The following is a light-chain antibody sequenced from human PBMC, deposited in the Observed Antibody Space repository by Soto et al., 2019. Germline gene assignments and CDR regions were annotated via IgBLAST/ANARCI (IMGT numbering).Light chain of an antibody. CDR1: SSDVGAYTY. CDR3: YSFAGDYIWV. J-gene: IGLJ3*02. V-gene: IGLV2-11*01. CDR2: DVT. Sequence: QSALTQPRSVSGSPGQSVTISCTRTSSDVGAYTYVSWYQQHPGKAPKLMIYDVTLRPSGVPDRFSGSKSGNTASLTISGLQADDEADYYCYSFAGDYIWVFGGGTKLTVL.